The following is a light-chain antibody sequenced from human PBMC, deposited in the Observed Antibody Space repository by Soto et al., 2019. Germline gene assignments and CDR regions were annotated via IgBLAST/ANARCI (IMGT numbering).Light chain of an antibody. Sequence: QSVLTQPASVSGSPGQSITISCTGTSSDVGGHNYVSWYQQHPGKAPKNMIYEVNNGPSRVSDRFSGSKSGNTASLTISGLQAEDEAYYYCSSFTNSGTVVFGGGTKLTVL. J-gene: IGLJ2*01. V-gene: IGLV2-14*01. CDR2: EVN. CDR1: SSDVGGHNY. CDR3: SSFTNSGTVV.